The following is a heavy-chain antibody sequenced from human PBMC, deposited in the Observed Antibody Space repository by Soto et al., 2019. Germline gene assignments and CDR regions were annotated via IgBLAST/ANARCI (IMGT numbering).Heavy chain of an antibody. CDR2: IYPGDSDT. D-gene: IGHD3-10*01. J-gene: IGHJ3*02. CDR3: AIPSYYYGSGFDAFDI. Sequence: PGESLKISCKGSGYSFTSYWIGWVRQMPGKGLEWMGIIYPGDSDTRYSPSFQGQVTISADKSISTAYLQWSSLKASDTAMYYCAIPSYYYGSGFDAFDIWGQGTMVTVSS. CDR1: GYSFTSYW. V-gene: IGHV5-51*01.